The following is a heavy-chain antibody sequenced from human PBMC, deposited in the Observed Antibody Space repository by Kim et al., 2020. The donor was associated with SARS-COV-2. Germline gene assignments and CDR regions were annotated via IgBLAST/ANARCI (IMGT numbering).Heavy chain of an antibody. V-gene: IGHV4-61*01. CDR2: IYYSGST. CDR3: ARVVSGASDAFDI. J-gene: IGHJ3*02. D-gene: IGHD1-26*01. CDR1: GGSVSSGSYY. Sequence: SETLSLTCTVSGGSVSSGSYYWSWIRQPPGKGLEWIGYIYYSGSTNYNPSLKSRDTISVDTSKNQFSLKLSSVTAADTAVYYCARVVSGASDAFDIWGQGTMVTVSS.